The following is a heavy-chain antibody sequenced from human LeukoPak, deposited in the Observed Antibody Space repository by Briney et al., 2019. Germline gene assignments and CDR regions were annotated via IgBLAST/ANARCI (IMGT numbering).Heavy chain of an antibody. CDR3: ASHYYDSSGYYLLNY. D-gene: IGHD3-22*01. Sequence: SETLSLTCAVYGGSFSGYYWSWIRQPPGKGLEWIGEINHSGSTNYNPSLKSRVTISVDTSKNQFSLKLSSVTAADTAVYYCASHYYDSSGYYLLNYWGQGTLVTVSS. CDR1: GGSFSGYY. J-gene: IGHJ4*02. CDR2: INHSGST. V-gene: IGHV4-34*01.